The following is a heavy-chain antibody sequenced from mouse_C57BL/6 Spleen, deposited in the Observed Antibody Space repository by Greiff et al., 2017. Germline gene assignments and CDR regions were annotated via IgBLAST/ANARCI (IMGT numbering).Heavy chain of an antibody. D-gene: IGHD1-1*01. CDR2: INPSTGGT. Sequence: LVESGPELVKPGASVKISCKASGYSFTGYYMNWVKQSPEKSLEWIGEINPSTGGTTYNQKFKAKATLTVDKSSSTAYMQLKSLTSEDSAVYYCARSYGSSYAMDYWGQGTSVTVSS. CDR3: ARSYGSSYAMDY. J-gene: IGHJ4*01. V-gene: IGHV1-42*01. CDR1: GYSFTGYY.